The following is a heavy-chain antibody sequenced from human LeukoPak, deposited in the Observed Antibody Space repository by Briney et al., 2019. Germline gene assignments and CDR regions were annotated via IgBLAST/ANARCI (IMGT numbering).Heavy chain of an antibody. J-gene: IGHJ3*02. Sequence: HGESLKISCQGSGYSFTNYWICWVRQMPGKGLEWMGIIYPSDSDTTYSPSFQGQVTITVDKSISTAYLHWSSLKASDTAMYYCARHLKGVRFGVSNAFDIWGQGTMVTVSS. D-gene: IGHD3-10*01. V-gene: IGHV5-51*01. CDR2: IYPSDSDT. CDR1: GYSFTNYW. CDR3: ARHLKGVRFGVSNAFDI.